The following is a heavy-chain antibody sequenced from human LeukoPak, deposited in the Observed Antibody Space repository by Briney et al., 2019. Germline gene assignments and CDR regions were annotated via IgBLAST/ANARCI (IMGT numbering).Heavy chain of an antibody. CDR3: ARDTDYYDSSGYYPTFDY. V-gene: IGHV3-21*01. J-gene: IGHJ4*02. D-gene: IGHD3-22*01. CDR1: GFTFSSYA. CDR2: ISSSSTYI. Sequence: GGSLRLSCAASGFTFSSYAMHWVRQAPGKGLEWVSSISSSSTYIYYVDSVKGRFTISRDSAKNSLYLQMNSLRAEDTAVYYCARDTDYYDSSGYYPTFDYWGQGTLVTVSS.